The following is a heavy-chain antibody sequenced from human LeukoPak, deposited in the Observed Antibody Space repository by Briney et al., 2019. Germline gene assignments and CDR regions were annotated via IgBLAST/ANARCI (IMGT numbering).Heavy chain of an antibody. CDR1: GFTFSSYS. CDR2: ISGSGGST. J-gene: IGHJ5*02. CDR3: AKLAHPITIFGVVINWFDP. V-gene: IGHV3-23*01. D-gene: IGHD3-3*01. Sequence: GGSLRLSCAASGFTFSSYSKNWVRQAPGKGLEWVSAISGSGGSTYYADSVKGRFTISRDNSKNTLYLQMNSLRAEDTAVYYCAKLAHPITIFGVVINWFDPWGQGTLVTVSS.